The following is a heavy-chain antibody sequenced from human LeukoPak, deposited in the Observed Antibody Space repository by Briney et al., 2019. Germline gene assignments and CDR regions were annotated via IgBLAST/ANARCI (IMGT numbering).Heavy chain of an antibody. D-gene: IGHD1-26*01. CDR3: ARQELLPPYYYMDV. CDR1: GCSISSYY. J-gene: IGHJ6*03. CDR2: IYYSGST. V-gene: IGHV4-59*01. Sequence: SETLSLTCTVSGCSISSYYWSWIRQPPGKGLEWIGYIYYSGSTNYNPSLKSRVTISVDTSKNQFSLKLSSVTAADTAVYYCARQELLPPYYYMDVWGKGTTVTGSS.